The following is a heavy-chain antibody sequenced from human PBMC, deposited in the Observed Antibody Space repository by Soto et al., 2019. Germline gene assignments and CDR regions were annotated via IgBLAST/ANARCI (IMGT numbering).Heavy chain of an antibody. CDR3: ARHRYSNADAFDI. CDR2: IYPGDSDT. D-gene: IGHD4-4*01. J-gene: IGHJ3*02. Sequence: GGSLKISCKGSGYSFTNYWIGWVRQMPGKGLEWMGIIYPGDSDTRYSPSFQGQVTISADKSISTAYLQWSSLKASDTAMYYCARHRYSNADAFDIWGQGTMVTVSS. V-gene: IGHV5-51*01. CDR1: GYSFTNYW.